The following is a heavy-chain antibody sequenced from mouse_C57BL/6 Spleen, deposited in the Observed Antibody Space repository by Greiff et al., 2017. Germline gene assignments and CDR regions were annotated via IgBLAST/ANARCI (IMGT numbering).Heavy chain of an antibody. CDR1: GFTFNTYA. J-gene: IGHJ3*01. D-gene: IGHD2-2*01. CDR3: VRDDYYGYDDVLFAY. Sequence: DAGGGLVQPKGSLKLSCAASGFTFNTYAMHWVRQAPGKGLEWVARIRSKSSNYATYYADSVKDRFTISRDDSQSMLYLQMNNLKTEDTAMYYCVRDDYYGYDDVLFAYWGQGTLVTVSA. V-gene: IGHV10-3*01. CDR2: IRSKSSNYAT.